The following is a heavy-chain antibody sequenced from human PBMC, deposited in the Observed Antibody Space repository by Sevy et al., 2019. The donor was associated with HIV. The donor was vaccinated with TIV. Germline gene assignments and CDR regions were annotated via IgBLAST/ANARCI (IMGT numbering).Heavy chain of an antibody. CDR2: INHSGST. CDR1: GGSFSGYY. Sequence: SETLSLTCAVYGGSFSGYYWSWIRQPPGKGLEWIGAINHSGSTNYNPSLKSRVTISVDTSKNQFSLKLSSVTAADTAVYYCARLCQAEYCSSTSCSLSWFDPWGQGTLVTVSS. V-gene: IGHV4-34*01. CDR3: ARLCQAEYCSSTSCSLSWFDP. D-gene: IGHD2-2*01. J-gene: IGHJ5*02.